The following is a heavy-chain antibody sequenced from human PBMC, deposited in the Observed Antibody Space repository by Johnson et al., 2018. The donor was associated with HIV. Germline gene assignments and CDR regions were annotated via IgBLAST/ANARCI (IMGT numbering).Heavy chain of an antibody. CDR2: ISYDGSNK. CDR3: ARDGGYFSSTSCFRHWASAFDI. CDR1: GFTFSSYA. J-gene: IGHJ3*02. D-gene: IGHD2-2*01. V-gene: IGHV3-30-3*01. Sequence: QMLLVESGGGVVQPGRSLRLSCAASGFTFSSYAMHWVRQAPGKGLEWVAVISYDGSNKYYADSVKGRFTISRDNSKNTLYLQMNSLRAEDTAVYYCARDGGYFSSTSCFRHWASAFDIWGQGTMVTVSS.